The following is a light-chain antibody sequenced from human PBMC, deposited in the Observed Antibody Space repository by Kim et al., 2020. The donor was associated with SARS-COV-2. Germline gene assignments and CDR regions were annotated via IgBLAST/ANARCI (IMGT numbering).Light chain of an antibody. V-gene: IGLV6-57*03. Sequence: GKTVTISCNRSSGSIASTYVKWDQQRPGSAPTTVIYEDNQRPSGVPDRFSGSIDSSSNSASLTISGLKTEDEADYFCQSYDDSNQVFGGGTKLTVL. CDR2: EDN. CDR1: SGSIASTY. CDR3: QSYDDSNQV. J-gene: IGLJ3*02.